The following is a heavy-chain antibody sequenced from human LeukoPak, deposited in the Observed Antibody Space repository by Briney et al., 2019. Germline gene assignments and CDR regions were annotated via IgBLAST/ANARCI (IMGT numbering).Heavy chain of an antibody. CDR3: ARGRYLPLYFDY. CDR1: GGSISSYY. V-gene: IGHV4-59*12. J-gene: IGHJ4*02. Sequence: SETLSLTCTVSGGSISSYYWSWIRQPPGKGLEWIGYIYYSGSTNYNPSLKSRVTISVDTSKNQFSLRLSSVTAADTAVYYCARGRYLPLYFDYWGQGTLVTVSS. CDR2: IYYSGST. D-gene: IGHD3-16*02.